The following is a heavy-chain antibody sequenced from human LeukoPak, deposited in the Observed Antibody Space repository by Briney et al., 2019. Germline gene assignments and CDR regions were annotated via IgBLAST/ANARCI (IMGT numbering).Heavy chain of an antibody. CDR2: IFHSGST. CDR3: ARAGYYYDSSGYHYFDY. Sequence: SETLSLTCAVSGGSISSGYWWSWVRQPPGKGLEWIGEIFHSGSTNYNPSLKSRVTISVDTSKNQYSLKLSSVTAADTAVYYCARAGYYYDSSGYHYFDYWGQGTLVTVSS. CDR1: GGSISSGYW. J-gene: IGHJ4*02. D-gene: IGHD3-22*01. V-gene: IGHV4-4*02.